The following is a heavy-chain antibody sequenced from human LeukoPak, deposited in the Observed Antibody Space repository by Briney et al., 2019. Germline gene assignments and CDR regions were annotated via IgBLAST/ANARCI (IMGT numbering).Heavy chain of an antibody. D-gene: IGHD6-19*01. V-gene: IGHV3-11*01. J-gene: IGHJ4*02. Sequence: PGGSLRLSCAASGFTFSDYYMSWIRQAPGKGLEWVSHISSSGSTIYYADSVKGRFTISRDNAKNSLYLQMNSLRAEDTAVYYCARARGWYPPPVDYWGQGTLVTVSS. CDR1: GFTFSDYY. CDR2: ISSSGSTI. CDR3: ARARGWYPPPVDY.